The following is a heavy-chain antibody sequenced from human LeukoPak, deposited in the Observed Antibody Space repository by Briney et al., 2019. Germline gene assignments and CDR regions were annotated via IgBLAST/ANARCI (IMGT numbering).Heavy chain of an antibody. D-gene: IGHD1-1*01. V-gene: IGHV1-2*02. CDR3: ARSSGTYPDFDS. J-gene: IGHJ4*02. Sequence: ASVKVSCKASGYTFTAYYMHWVRQAPGQGLEWMGWINPDSGGTNYAQKFQGRVTMTRDTSINTAYMELSRLSSDDTAVYYCARSSGTYPDFDSWGQGTLVTVSS. CDR1: GYTFTAYY. CDR2: INPDSGGT.